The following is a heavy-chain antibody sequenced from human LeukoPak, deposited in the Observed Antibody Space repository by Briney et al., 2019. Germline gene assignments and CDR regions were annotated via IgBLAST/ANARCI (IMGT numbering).Heavy chain of an antibody. Sequence: GASVKVSCKASGYTFTGYYMHWVRQAPGQGLEWMGWINPNSGGTNYAQKFQGRVTMTRDTSISTAYMELSRLRSDETAVYYCARGVATLADPPDYWGQGTLVTVSS. D-gene: IGHD5-12*01. CDR1: GYTFTGYY. CDR2: INPNSGGT. CDR3: ARGVATLADPPDY. V-gene: IGHV1-2*02. J-gene: IGHJ4*02.